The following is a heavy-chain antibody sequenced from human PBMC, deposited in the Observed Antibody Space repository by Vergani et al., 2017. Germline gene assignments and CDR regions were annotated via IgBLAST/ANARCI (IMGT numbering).Heavy chain of an antibody. Sequence: EVQLLESGGSLKQPGGSVRLSCAASGFTFSTYAMHWVRQAPGKGLEWVSALTGGGGSTYYADSFKGRFIISRDNSKNTVYLQMTSLKAEDTALYFCTKDLTSSTYNWFDPWGQGTLVIVSS. V-gene: IGHV3-23*01. D-gene: IGHD2-2*01. CDR2: LTGGGGST. CDR3: TKDLTSSTYNWFDP. CDR1: GFTFSTYA. J-gene: IGHJ5*02.